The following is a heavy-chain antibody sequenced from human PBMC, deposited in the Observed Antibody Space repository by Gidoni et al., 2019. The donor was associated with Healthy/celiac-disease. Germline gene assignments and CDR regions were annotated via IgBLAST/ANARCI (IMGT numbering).Heavy chain of an antibody. CDR3: ARVMCSGGSCYSGFDY. D-gene: IGHD2-15*01. Sequence: QVQLQESGPGLVKPSQTLALTCTVHGGSISRGGYYWSWIRQHPGKGLVWIGYIYYSGSTYYNPSLKSRVTISVDTSKNQFSLKLSSVTAADTAVYYCARVMCSGGSCYSGFDYWGQGTLVTVSS. CDR2: IYYSGST. V-gene: IGHV4-31*03. CDR1: GGSISRGGYY. J-gene: IGHJ4*02.